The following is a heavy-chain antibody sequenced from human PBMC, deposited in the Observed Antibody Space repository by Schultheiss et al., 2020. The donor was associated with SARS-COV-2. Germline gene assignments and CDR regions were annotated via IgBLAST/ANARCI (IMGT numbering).Heavy chain of an antibody. CDR1: GFIFSSHW. CDR2: ISPDRSIT. Sequence: GESLRLSCAASGFIFSSHWMHWVRRLPGEGLVWVSSISPDRSITTYADSVRGRFTSSGDNAKNTIYLQLNSLRAEDTAIYFCVRGSIDWRGVDVWGQGTTVTVSS. D-gene: IGHD1-26*01. CDR3: VRGSIDWRGVDV. J-gene: IGHJ6*02. V-gene: IGHV3-74*01.